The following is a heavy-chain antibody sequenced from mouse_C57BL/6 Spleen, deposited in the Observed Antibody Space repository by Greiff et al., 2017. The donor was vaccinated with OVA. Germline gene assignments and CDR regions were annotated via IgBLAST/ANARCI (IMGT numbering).Heavy chain of an antibody. CDR3: ARVEDGYYFAFDY. V-gene: IGHV1-18*01. CDR1: GYTFTDYN. Sequence: DVQLQESGPELVKPGASVKIPCKASGYTFTDYNMDWVKQSHGKSLEWIGDINPNNGGTIYNQKFKGKATLTVDKSSSTAYMELRSLTSEDTAVYYCARVEDGYYFAFDYWGQGTTLTVSS. D-gene: IGHD2-3*01. CDR2: INPNNGGT. J-gene: IGHJ2*01.